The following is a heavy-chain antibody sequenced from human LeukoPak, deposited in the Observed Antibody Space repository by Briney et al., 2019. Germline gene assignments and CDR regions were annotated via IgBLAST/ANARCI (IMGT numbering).Heavy chain of an antibody. V-gene: IGHV3-30*18. Sequence: GGSLRLSCAASGFTFSSYGMHWVRQAPGKGLEWVAAISYDGSNKYYADSVKGRFTISRDNSKNTLYLQMNSLRAEDTAVYYCAKGGEGSSGWYFDYWGQGTLVTVSS. D-gene: IGHD6-19*01. CDR3: AKGGEGSSGWYFDY. CDR2: ISYDGSNK. J-gene: IGHJ4*02. CDR1: GFTFSSYG.